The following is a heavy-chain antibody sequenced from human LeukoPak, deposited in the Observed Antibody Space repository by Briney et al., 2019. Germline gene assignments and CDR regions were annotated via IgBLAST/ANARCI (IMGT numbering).Heavy chain of an antibody. D-gene: IGHD3-22*01. CDR3: ASRRWYYYDSSGSYFDY. CDR2: IYHSGST. V-gene: IGHV4-30-2*01. Sequence: SQTLSLTCAVSGGSISSGGYSWSWIRQPPGKGLEWIGYIYHSGSTYYNPSLKSRVTISVDRSKNQFSLKLSSVTAADTAVYYCASRRWYYYDSSGSYFDYWGQGTLVTVSS. J-gene: IGHJ4*02. CDR1: GGSISSGGYS.